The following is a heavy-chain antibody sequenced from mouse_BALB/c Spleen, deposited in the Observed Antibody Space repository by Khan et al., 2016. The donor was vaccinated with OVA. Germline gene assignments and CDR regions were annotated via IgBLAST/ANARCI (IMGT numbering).Heavy chain of an antibody. J-gene: IGHJ2*01. CDR3: ARIYGGDFDY. CDR2: ISYSGNT. V-gene: IGHV3-2*02. CDR1: GYSITTDYA. Sequence: QLKQSGPGLVKPSQSLSLTCTVTGYSITTDYAWNWIRQFPGNKLEWMGYISYSGNTKYNPSLKSRISITRDTSKNQFFLQLKSVTTEDTARYYCARIYGGDFDYWGQGTTLTVSS. D-gene: IGHD1-1*01.